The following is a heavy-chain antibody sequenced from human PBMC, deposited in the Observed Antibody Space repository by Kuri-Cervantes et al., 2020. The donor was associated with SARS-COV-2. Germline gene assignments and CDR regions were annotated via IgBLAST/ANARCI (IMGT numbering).Heavy chain of an antibody. Sequence: SETLSLTCTVSGGSISSYYWSWIRQPPGKGLEWIGYIYYSGSTNYNPSLKSRVTISVDTSKNQFSLKLSSVTAADTAVYYCARVGRYCSGGSCYSWVSNHYYGMGVWGPGNRVTVSS. CDR1: GGSISSYY. CDR3: ARVGRYCSGGSCYSWVSNHYYGMGV. D-gene: IGHD2-15*01. V-gene: IGHV4-59*12. CDR2: IYYSGST. J-gene: IGHJ6*02.